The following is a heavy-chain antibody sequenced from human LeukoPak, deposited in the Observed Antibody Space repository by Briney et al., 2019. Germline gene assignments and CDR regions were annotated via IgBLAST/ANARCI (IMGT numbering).Heavy chain of an antibody. V-gene: IGHV1-69*05. J-gene: IGHJ1*01. D-gene: IGHD3-22*01. CDR3: ARDSYYYDSSLRH. CDR2: IIPIFGTA. Sequence: GASVKVSCKASGGTFSSYAISWVRQAPGQGLEWMGRIIPIFGTANCAQMFQGRVTITTDESTSTAYMELSSLRSEDTAVYYCARDSYYYDSSLRHWGQGTLVTVSS. CDR1: GGTFSSYA.